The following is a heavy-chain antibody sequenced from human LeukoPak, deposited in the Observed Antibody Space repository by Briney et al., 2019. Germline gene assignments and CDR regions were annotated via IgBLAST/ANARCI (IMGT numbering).Heavy chain of an antibody. J-gene: IGHJ4*02. D-gene: IGHD6-13*01. CDR2: ISGSGGGT. Sequence: PGGSLRLSCAASGFTFSSYVMSWVRQVPWKGLEWVSAISGSGGGTYYADSVKGRFTISRDNSKNTLYLQTTSLRAEDTALYYCARRGAAGTYYFDYWGQGTLVTVSS. CDR1: GFTFSSYV. V-gene: IGHV3-23*01. CDR3: ARRGAAGTYYFDY.